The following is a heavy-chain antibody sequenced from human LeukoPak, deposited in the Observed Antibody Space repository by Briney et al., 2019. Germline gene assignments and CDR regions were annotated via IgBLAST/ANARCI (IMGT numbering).Heavy chain of an antibody. V-gene: IGHV4-38-2*02. D-gene: IGHD2-15*01. J-gene: IGHJ4*02. CDR2: IYHSEST. Sequence: PSETLSLTCTVSGYSISSGYYWGWIRQPPGKGLEWIGSIYHSESTYYNPSLKSRVTISVDTSKNQFSLKLSSVTAADTAVYYCARENRYCSGGSCYSDLRGDFDYWGQGTLVTVSS. CDR3: ARENRYCSGGSCYSDLRGDFDY. CDR1: GYSISSGYY.